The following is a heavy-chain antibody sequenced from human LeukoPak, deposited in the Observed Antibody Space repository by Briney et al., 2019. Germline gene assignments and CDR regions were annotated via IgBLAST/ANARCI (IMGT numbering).Heavy chain of an antibody. CDR2: MNPNSGNT. Sequence: ASVTVSCKASGYTFTSYDINWVRQATGQGLEWMGWMNPNSGNTGYAQKFQGRVTMTRNTSIRTAYMELSSLRSEDTAVYYCARGGYDSSGYYGYYFDYWGQGTLVTVSS. CDR1: GYTFTSYD. J-gene: IGHJ4*02. V-gene: IGHV1-8*01. CDR3: ARGGYDSSGYYGYYFDY. D-gene: IGHD3-22*01.